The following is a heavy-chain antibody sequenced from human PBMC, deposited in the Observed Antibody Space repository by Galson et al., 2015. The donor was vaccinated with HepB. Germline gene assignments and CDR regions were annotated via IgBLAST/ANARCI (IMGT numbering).Heavy chain of an antibody. V-gene: IGHV3-30*02. Sequence: SLRLSCAASGFTFSSYGMHWVRQAPGKGLEWVAFIRYDGSNKYYADSVKGRFTISRDNSKNTLYLQMNSLRAEDTAVYYCAKEEYSYGYGVGWFDPWGQGTLVTVSS. CDR1: GFTFSSYG. CDR3: AKEEYSYGYGVGWFDP. J-gene: IGHJ5*02. CDR2: IRYDGSNK. D-gene: IGHD5-18*01.